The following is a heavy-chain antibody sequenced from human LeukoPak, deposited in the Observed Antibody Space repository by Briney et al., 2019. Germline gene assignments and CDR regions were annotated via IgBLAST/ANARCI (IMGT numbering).Heavy chain of an antibody. CDR2: ISYDGSNK. V-gene: IGHV3-30-3*01. J-gene: IGHJ6*03. CDR3: ARDHRVSVTTPTDTYYMDV. D-gene: IGHD4-11*01. Sequence: PGGSLRLSCAASGFTFSSYAMHWVRQAPGKGLEWVAVISYDGSNKYYADSVKGRFTISRDNSKNTLYLQMNSLRAKDTAVYYCARDHRVSVTTPTDTYYMDVWGKGTTVTVSS. CDR1: GFTFSSYA.